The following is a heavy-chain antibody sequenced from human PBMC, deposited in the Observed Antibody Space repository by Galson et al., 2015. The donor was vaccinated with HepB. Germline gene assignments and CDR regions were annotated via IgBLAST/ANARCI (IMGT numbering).Heavy chain of an antibody. V-gene: IGHV3-43*01. Sequence: SLRLSCAASGFTFDDYVMHWVRQVSGKGLEGVSLISWDGGGTYYADSVKGRFTISRDNAKNSLFLQMNSLRSEDTALYYCAKGGCSSSSCYSHTDWGQGTLVTVSS. CDR2: ISWDGGGT. J-gene: IGHJ4*02. D-gene: IGHD2-2*01. CDR1: GFTFDDYV. CDR3: AKGGCSSSSCYSHTD.